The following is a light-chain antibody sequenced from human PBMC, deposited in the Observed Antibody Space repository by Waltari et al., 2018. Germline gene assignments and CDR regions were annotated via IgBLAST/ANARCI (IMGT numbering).Light chain of an antibody. CDR1: QSISMY. Sequence: DIQMTQSPSSLSAYVGDRVTITCRASQSISMYLNWYRQQSGRAPSLLIYTTSNLQSGVPPRFSGSGSGTIFTLTISSLQPEDFATYYCQQGSTIPNTFGQGT. CDR2: TTS. CDR3: QQGSTIPNT. J-gene: IGKJ2*01. V-gene: IGKV1-39*01.